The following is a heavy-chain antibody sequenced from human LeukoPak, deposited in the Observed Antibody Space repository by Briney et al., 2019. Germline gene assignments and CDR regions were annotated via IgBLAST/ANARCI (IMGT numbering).Heavy chain of an antibody. CDR2: ISSSSSSI. Sequence: GGSLRLSCATSGFTFSSYSMNWVRQGPGKGLGLVSYISSSSSSIYYSDSVKGRFIISRDNAKNSLYLQMNSLRAEDTAVYYCASAYCSGGSCYYFFDYWGQGTLVTVSS. J-gene: IGHJ4*02. V-gene: IGHV3-21*01. D-gene: IGHD2-15*01. CDR1: GFTFSSYS. CDR3: ASAYCSGGSCYYFFDY.